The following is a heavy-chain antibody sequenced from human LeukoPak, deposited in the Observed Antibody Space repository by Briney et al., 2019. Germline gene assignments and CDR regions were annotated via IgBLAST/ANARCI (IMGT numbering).Heavy chain of an antibody. CDR3: ARDYSDSSGYYPLDY. J-gene: IGHJ4*02. Sequence: KPGGSLRLSCAASGFTFSSYSMNWVRQAPGKGLEWVSSISSSSSYIYYADSVKGRFTISRDNAKNSMSLQMNSLRAEDTAVYYCARDYSDSSGYYPLDYWGQGTLVTVSS. CDR2: ISSSSSYI. D-gene: IGHD3-22*01. V-gene: IGHV3-21*01. CDR1: GFTFSSYS.